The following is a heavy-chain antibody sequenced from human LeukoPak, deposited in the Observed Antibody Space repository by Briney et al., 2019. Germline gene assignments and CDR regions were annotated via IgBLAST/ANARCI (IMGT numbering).Heavy chain of an antibody. J-gene: IGHJ4*02. CDR2: INWNGGST. CDR3: AREEYYYDSSGYYPNRYFDY. V-gene: IGHV3-20*04. Sequence: PGGSLRLSCAASGFTFDDYGMSWVRHAPGKGLEWVSGINWNGGSTGYADSVKGRFTISRDNAKNSLYLQMNSLRAEDTALYYCAREEYYYDSSGYYPNRYFDYWGRGTLVTVSS. CDR1: GFTFDDYG. D-gene: IGHD3-22*01.